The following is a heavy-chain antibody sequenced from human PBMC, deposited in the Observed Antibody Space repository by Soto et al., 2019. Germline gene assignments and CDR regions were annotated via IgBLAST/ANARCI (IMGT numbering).Heavy chain of an antibody. CDR1: GYTLTELS. Sequence: QVQLVQSGAEVKKPGASVKVSCKVSGYTLTELSMHWVRQAPGKGLEWMGGFDPEDGETIYAQKFQGRVTMTEDTSTDTAYMELSSLRSEDTAVYYCATDYNDYGDYDVYFQHWGQGTLVTVSS. J-gene: IGHJ1*01. D-gene: IGHD4-17*01. V-gene: IGHV1-24*01. CDR2: FDPEDGET. CDR3: ATDYNDYGDYDVYFQH.